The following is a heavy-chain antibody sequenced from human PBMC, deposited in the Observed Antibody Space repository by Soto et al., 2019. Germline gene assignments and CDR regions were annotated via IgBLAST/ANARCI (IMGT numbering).Heavy chain of an antibody. CDR2: MSPSTYNT. CDR1: RYNTNTYA. CDR3: ARGIIQGLDY. Sequence: APAEVSSKASRYNTNTYALISARQATGQGLEGMGWMSPSTYNTAYAQKFQGRVTMTIDTSVSTAYMELNSLTSDDTAVYYCARGIIQGLDYWGQGTPVTVSS. J-gene: IGHJ4*02. V-gene: IGHV1-8*02.